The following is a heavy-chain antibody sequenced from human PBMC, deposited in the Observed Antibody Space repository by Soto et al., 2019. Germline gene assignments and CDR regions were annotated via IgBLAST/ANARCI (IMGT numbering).Heavy chain of an antibody. CDR3: AKARGSYSSYLYYFDY. CDR2: ISYDGSNK. V-gene: IGHV3-30*18. J-gene: IGHJ4*02. D-gene: IGHD6-6*01. CDR1: GFTFSSHG. Sequence: QVQLVESGGGVVQPGRSLRLSCAASGFTFSSHGMHWVRQAPGKGLEWVAVISYDGSNKYYADSVKGRFTISRDNSKNTLYLQMNSLRAEDTAVYYCAKARGSYSSYLYYFDYWGQGTLVTVSS.